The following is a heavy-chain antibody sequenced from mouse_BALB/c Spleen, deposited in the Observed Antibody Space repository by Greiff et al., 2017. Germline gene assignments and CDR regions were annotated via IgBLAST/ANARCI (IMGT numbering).Heavy chain of an antibody. CDR3: ARSPYYGNYYAMDY. J-gene: IGHJ4*01. CDR1: GFTFSSFG. D-gene: IGHD2-10*01. Sequence: VQLQQSGGGLVQPGGSRKLSCAASGFTFSSFGMHWVRQAPEKGLEWVAYISSGSSTIYYSDTVKGRFTISRDNPKNTLFLQMTSLRSEDTAMYYCARSPYYGNYYAMDYWGQGTSVTVSS. V-gene: IGHV5-17*02. CDR2: ISSGSSTI.